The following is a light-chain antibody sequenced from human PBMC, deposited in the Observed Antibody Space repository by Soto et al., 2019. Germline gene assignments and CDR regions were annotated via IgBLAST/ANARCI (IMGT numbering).Light chain of an antibody. V-gene: IGKV3-11*01. Sequence: EIVLTQSPATLSLSPGERATLSCRASQSVSSYLAWYQQKPGQAPSLLIYDASNRATGIPARFSGSGSGTDFTLTISSLETEYFAVYYCQQRSNWPLTFGGVTKVEIK. CDR2: DAS. CDR1: QSVSSY. J-gene: IGKJ4*01. CDR3: QQRSNWPLT.